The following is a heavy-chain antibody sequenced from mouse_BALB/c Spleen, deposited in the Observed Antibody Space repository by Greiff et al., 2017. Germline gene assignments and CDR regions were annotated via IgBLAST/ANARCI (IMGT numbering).Heavy chain of an antibody. Sequence: EVMLVESGGGLVKPGGSLKLSCAASGFTFSDYYMYWVRQTPEKRLEWVATISDGGSYTYYPDSVKGRFTISRDNAKNNLYLQVSSLKSEDTAMYYCAREDRYDYAMDYWGQGTSVTVSS. CDR1: GFTFSDYY. CDR2: ISDGGSYT. V-gene: IGHV5-4*02. J-gene: IGHJ4*01. D-gene: IGHD2-14*01. CDR3: AREDRYDYAMDY.